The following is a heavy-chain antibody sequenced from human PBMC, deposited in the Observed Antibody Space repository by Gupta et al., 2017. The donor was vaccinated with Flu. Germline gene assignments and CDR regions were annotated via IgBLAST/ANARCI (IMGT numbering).Heavy chain of an antibody. D-gene: IGHD3-10*01. CDR2: IRAGDGNR. J-gene: IGHJ4*02. CDR3: AREKTLPTRRSGSGSFDH. Sequence: GQRLGWMGWIRAGDGNRRYSQKLQDRVTITRDTSASTVYMELSSLRHEDTAVYFCAREKTLPTRRSGSGSFDHWGQGTLLTVSS. V-gene: IGHV1-3*01.